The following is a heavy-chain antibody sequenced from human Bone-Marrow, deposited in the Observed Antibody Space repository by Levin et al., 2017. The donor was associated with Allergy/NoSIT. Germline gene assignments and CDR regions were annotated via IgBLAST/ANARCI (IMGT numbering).Heavy chain of an antibody. J-gene: IGHJ4*02. CDR3: ARGYGSKSFAVSY. V-gene: IGHV4-38-2*01. D-gene: IGHD4-11*01. Sequence: PSETLSLTCAVSSYSISSGYYWGWIRQPPGKGLEWIGTIYHSGSTNYNPALKSRVTMSVDTSKNQFSLKLNTVTAADTAVYYCARGYGSKSFAVSYWGQGTLVTVSS. CDR2: IYHSGST. CDR1: SYSISSGYY.